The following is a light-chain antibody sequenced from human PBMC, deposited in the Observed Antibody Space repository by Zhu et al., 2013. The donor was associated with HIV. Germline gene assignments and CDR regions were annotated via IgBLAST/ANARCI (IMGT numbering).Light chain of an antibody. CDR1: QGISRT. V-gene: IGKV1-13*02. J-gene: IGKJ2*02. CDR2: DAS. CDR3: LQSNSYPRT. Sequence: AIQLTQSPSSLSASVGDRVTITCRASQGISRTLAWHQQKPGKAPKLLIYDASSLESGVPSRFSGSGSGTDFTLTISSLQPEDVATYYCLQSNSYPRTFGQGTRLEIK.